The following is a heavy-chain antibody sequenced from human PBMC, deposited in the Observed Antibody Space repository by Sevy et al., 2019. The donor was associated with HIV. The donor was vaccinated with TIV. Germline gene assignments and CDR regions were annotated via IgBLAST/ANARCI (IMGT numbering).Heavy chain of an antibody. CDR1: GFTFSSYA. Sequence: GGSLRLSCAASGFTFSSYAMSWVRQAPGKGLEWVSAISGSGGSTYYADSVKGRFTISRDNSKNTLYLPMNSLRADDTAVYYCAKAPNGYYGSGREGYYFDYWGQGTLVTVSS. CDR3: AKAPNGYYGSGREGYYFDY. CDR2: ISGSGGST. J-gene: IGHJ4*02. D-gene: IGHD3-10*01. V-gene: IGHV3-23*01.